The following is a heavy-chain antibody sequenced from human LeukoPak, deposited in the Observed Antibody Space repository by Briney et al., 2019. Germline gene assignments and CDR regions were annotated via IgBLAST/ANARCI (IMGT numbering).Heavy chain of an antibody. J-gene: IGHJ4*02. CDR2: IYHSGST. V-gene: IGHV4-38-2*01. CDR3: ARLGVTYYYDSSGSYYFDY. Sequence: SETLSLTCAVSGYSISSGYYWGWIRQPPGKGLEWIGSIYHSGSTYYNPSLKSRVTISVDTSKNQFSLKLSSVTAPDTAVYYCARLGVTYYYDSSGSYYFDYWGQGTLVTVSS. CDR1: GYSISSGYY. D-gene: IGHD3-22*01.